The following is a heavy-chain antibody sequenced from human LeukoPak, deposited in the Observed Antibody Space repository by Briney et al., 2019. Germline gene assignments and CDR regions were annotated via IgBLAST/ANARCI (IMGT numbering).Heavy chain of an antibody. CDR2: IRQDGNEI. CDR1: GFSFRNSW. CDR3: ARWGLGPSFDY. Sequence: GGSLRLSCAASGFSFRNSWMSWVRQAPGKGLEWVANIRQDGNEIYYMDSVKGRFTISRDNAKNSLYLQLNSLRVEDTAVYYCARWGLGPSFDYWGRGTLVTVSS. D-gene: IGHD1-26*01. J-gene: IGHJ4*02. V-gene: IGHV3-7*01.